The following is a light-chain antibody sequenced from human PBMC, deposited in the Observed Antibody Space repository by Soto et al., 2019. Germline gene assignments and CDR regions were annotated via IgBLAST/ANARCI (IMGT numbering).Light chain of an antibody. CDR1: QTISNN. CDR2: GAS. CDR3: QQYSNWPFT. Sequence: EIVMTQSPATLSVSPGERATLSCGAIQTISNNLAWYQQKPGQAPRLLIYGASTRATGIPARFSGSGSGTAFTLTISSLQSEDFAVYYCQQYSNWPFTFGPGTKVDIK. V-gene: IGKV3-15*01. J-gene: IGKJ3*01.